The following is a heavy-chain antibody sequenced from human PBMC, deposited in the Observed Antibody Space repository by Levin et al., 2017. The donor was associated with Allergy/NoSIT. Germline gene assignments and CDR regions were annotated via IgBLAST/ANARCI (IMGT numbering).Heavy chain of an antibody. J-gene: IGHJ3*02. CDR1: GFTFSSYG. CDR2: IWYDGSNK. V-gene: IGHV3-33*01. CDR3: ARRGYAESLDAFDI. D-gene: IGHD5-12*01. Sequence: GGSLRLSCAASGFTFSSYGMHWVRQAPGKGLEWVAVIWYDGSNKYYADSVKGRFTISRDNSKNTLYLQMNSLRAEDTAVYYCARRGYAESLDAFDIWGQGTMVTVSS.